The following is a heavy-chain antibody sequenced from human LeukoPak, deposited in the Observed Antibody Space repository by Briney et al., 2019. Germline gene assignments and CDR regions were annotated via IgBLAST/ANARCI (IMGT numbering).Heavy chain of an antibody. V-gene: IGHV4-39*01. CDR1: GGSISSSSYY. CDR3: ARPIIPRYSSGWYY. D-gene: IGHD6-19*01. Sequence: SETLSLTCTVSGGSISSSSYYWGWIRQPPGKGLEWIGSIYYSGSTYYNPSLKSRVTISVDTSKNQFSLKLSSVTASDTAVYYCARPIIPRYSSGWYYWGQGTLVTVSS. J-gene: IGHJ4*02. CDR2: IYYSGST.